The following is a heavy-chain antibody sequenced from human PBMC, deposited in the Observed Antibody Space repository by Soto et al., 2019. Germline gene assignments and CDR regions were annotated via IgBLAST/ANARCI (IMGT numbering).Heavy chain of an antibody. D-gene: IGHD1-26*01. J-gene: IGHJ6*02. V-gene: IGHV3-53*02. Sequence: EVQLVETGGGLIQPRGSLRLSCLASGFSVTTNYIIWVRQPPGKGLEWVSTTFTGGSTHYADSVKGRFSISRDNSKNTVYLQMNNLRVEDTAVYYCAKKPPSSIQGWAFGMDVWAQGTTVSVSS. CDR2: TFTGGST. CDR3: AKKPPSSIQGWAFGMDV. CDR1: GFSVTTNY.